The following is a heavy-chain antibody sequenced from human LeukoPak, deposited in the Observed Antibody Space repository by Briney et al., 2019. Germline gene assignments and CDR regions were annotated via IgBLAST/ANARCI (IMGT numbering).Heavy chain of an antibody. V-gene: IGHV3-23*01. Sequence: GGSLRLSCATSGFPFSSYAMSWVRWAPGKGLEWVSAISGSGGSTYYAASVKGRFTISGDNSKNTLYLQMNSLRAEDTAVYYCAKDTGYYGSGSYYKIVRDWIRVYYFDYWGQGTLVTVSS. CDR3: AKDTGYYGSGSYYKIVRDWIRVYYFDY. J-gene: IGHJ4*02. CDR2: ISGSGGST. D-gene: IGHD3-10*01. CDR1: GFPFSSYA.